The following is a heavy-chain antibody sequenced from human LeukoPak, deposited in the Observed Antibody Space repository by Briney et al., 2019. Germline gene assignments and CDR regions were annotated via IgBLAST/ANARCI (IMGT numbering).Heavy chain of an antibody. CDR2: IYSGGST. D-gene: IGHD6-19*01. CDR1: GFTVSSNY. Sequence: PGGSLRLSCAASGFTVSSNYMSWVRQAPGKGLECVSVIYSGGSTYYADSVTGRFTISRDNSKNTLYLQLNSLRAEDTAVYYCARQQLLAIDSWGQGTLVTVSS. J-gene: IGHJ4*02. CDR3: ARQQLLAIDS. V-gene: IGHV3-53*01.